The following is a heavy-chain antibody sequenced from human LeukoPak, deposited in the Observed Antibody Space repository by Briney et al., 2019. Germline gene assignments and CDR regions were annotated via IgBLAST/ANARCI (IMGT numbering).Heavy chain of an antibody. D-gene: IGHD5-24*01. J-gene: IGHJ4*02. CDR3: ARGRGWLQSTPFDY. V-gene: IGHV4-31*03. CDR1: GGSISSGGDY. CDR2: IYYSGYT. Sequence: SETLSLTCTVSGGSISSGGDYWSWIRQHPGKGLEWIGYIYYSGYTYYNPSLKSRVTISVDTSKNQFSLRLSSVTAADTAVYYCARGRGWLQSTPFDYWGQGTLVTVSS.